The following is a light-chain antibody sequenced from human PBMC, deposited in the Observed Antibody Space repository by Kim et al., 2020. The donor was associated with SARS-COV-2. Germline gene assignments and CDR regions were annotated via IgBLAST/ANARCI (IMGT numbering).Light chain of an antibody. V-gene: IGLV6-57*01. Sequence: GKTVTISCTRSSGGIGDYYVQCYQQRPGGNHPNVIYEDDQSPSGVSDRFSCSSNNATKSASLTISGLRTEEEADYYCQSYSRNTVLFGGGTQLTVL. CDR3: QSYSRNTVL. CDR2: EDD. CDR1: SGGIGDYY. J-gene: IGLJ2*01.